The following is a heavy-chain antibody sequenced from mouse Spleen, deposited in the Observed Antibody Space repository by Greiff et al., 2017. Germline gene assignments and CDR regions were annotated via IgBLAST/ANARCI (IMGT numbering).Heavy chain of an antibody. CDR2: IWRGGST. V-gene: IGHV2-5*01. Sequence: QVQLQQSGPGLVQPSQSLSITCTVSGFSLTSYGVHWVRQSPGKGLEWLGVIWRGGSTDYNAAFMSRLSITKDNSKSQVFFKMNSLQADDTAIYYCAKKGGYDGSPYAMDYWGQGTSVTVSS. J-gene: IGHJ4*01. CDR3: AKKGGYDGSPYAMDY. D-gene: IGHD2-3*01. CDR1: GFSLTSYG.